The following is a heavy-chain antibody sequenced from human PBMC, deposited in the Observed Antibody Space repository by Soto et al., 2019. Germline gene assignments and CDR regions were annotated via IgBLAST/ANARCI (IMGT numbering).Heavy chain of an antibody. J-gene: IGHJ4*02. CDR3: TTEAPGGSNFDY. Sequence: GGSLRLSCAASGLTFSHAWMSWVRQAPGKGLEWVGRVRSKSDGGTTDYAAPVKGRFTISRDDSKNTLYLQMNSLKTEDTAVYYCTTEAPGGSNFDYWGQGTLVTVSS. D-gene: IGHD2-15*01. CDR2: VRSKSDGGTT. CDR1: GLTFSHAW. V-gene: IGHV3-15*01.